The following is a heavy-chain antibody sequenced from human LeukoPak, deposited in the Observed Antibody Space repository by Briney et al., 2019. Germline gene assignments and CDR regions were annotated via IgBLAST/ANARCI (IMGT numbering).Heavy chain of an antibody. J-gene: IGHJ4*02. D-gene: IGHD1-26*01. CDR1: GGTFSSYA. CDR3: ASDRELTPFDY. V-gene: IGHV1-69*04. Sequence: ASVKVSCKASGGTFSSYAISWVRQAPGQGLKWMGRIIPILGIANYAQKFQGRVTITADKSTSTAYMGLSSLRSEDTAVYYCASDRELTPFDYWGQGTLVTVSS. CDR2: IIPILGIA.